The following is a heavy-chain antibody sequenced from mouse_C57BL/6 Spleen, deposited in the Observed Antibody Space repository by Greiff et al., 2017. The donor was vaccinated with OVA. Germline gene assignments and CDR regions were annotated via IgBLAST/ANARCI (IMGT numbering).Heavy chain of an antibody. D-gene: IGHD4-1*01. CDR1: GYTFTSYW. V-gene: IGHV1-61*01. CDR3: ARKANSYFDY. J-gene: IGHJ2*01. CDR2: IYTSDSET. Sequence: VQLQQPGAELVRPGSSVKLSCKASGYTFTSYWMDWVKQRPGQGLEWIGNIYTSDSETHYNQKFKDKATLTVDKSSSTAYMQLSSLTSEDSAVYYCARKANSYFDYWGQGTTLTVSS.